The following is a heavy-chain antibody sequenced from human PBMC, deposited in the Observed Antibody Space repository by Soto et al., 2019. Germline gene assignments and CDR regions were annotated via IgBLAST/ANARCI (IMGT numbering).Heavy chain of an antibody. Sequence: SENLCLPFTGSGGSPRRYYWGWVRQPPGKGLEWIGYIYYSGSTNYNPSLKSRVTISVDTSKNQFSLKLSSVTAADTAVYYCATSRPYDIYDYWGQGTLVTVSS. V-gene: IGHV4-59*01. D-gene: IGHD2-21*01. CDR1: GGSPRRYY. CDR3: ATSRPYDIYDY. CDR2: IYYSGST. J-gene: IGHJ4*02.